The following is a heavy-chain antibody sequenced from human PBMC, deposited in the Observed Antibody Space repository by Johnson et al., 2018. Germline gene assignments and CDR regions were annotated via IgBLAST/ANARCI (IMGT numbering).Heavy chain of an antibody. CDR1: GFTFSSYT. CDR2: ISDSSGYI. D-gene: IGHD6-19*01. J-gene: IGHJ3*02. Sequence: VQLVESGGGLVKPGGSLRLSCAASGFTFSSYTMNWVRQAPGKGLEWVSSISDSSGYIHYADSVKGRFTISRDNAKTSLYLQMNSRRAEDTAVYYCARGRYSSGSDALHIWGQGTMVTVSS. V-gene: IGHV3-21*03. CDR3: ARGRYSSGSDALHI.